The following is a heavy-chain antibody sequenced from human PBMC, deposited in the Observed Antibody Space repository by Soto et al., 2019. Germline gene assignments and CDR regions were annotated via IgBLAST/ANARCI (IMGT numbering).Heavy chain of an antibody. CDR2: IYSGGST. Sequence: PGGSLRLSCAASGFTVSSNYMSWVRQAPGKGLEWVSVIYSGGSTYYADSVKGRFTISRDNSKNTLYLQMNSLRAEDTAVYYCARLYDSSGYYYGSGAFDIWGQGTMVTVSS. J-gene: IGHJ3*02. D-gene: IGHD3-22*01. CDR1: GFTVSSNY. V-gene: IGHV3-53*01. CDR3: ARLYDSSGYYYGSGAFDI.